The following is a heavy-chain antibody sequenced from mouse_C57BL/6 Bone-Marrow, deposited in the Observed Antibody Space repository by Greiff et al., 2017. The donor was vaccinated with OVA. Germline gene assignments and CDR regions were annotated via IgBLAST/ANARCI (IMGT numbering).Heavy chain of an antibody. V-gene: IGHV2-6-1*01. CDR2: IWSDGGT. J-gene: IGHJ1*03. Sequence: VQLKESGPGLVAPSQSLSITCTVSGFSLTSYGVHWVRQPPGKGLEWLVVIWSDGGTTYNSALKSRLSISKDNSNSQVFLKMISLQTDDTAMYYCARHGGFCYWYFDVWGTGTTVTVSS. CDR3: ARHGGFCYWYFDV. CDR1: GFSLTSYG.